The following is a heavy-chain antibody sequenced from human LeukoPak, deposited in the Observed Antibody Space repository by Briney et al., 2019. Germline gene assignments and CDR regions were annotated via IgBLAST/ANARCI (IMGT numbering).Heavy chain of an antibody. Sequence: PGGSLRLSCAASGFTFSSYAMSWVRQAPGKGLEWVSAISGSGGSTYYADSVKGRFTISRDNSKNTLYLQMNSLRAEDTAVYYCAKDPRYSSGWYEHRLFTPNWFDPWGQGTLVTVSS. CDR3: AKDPRYSSGWYEHRLFTPNWFDP. D-gene: IGHD6-19*01. CDR2: ISGSGGST. V-gene: IGHV3-23*01. J-gene: IGHJ5*02. CDR1: GFTFSSYA.